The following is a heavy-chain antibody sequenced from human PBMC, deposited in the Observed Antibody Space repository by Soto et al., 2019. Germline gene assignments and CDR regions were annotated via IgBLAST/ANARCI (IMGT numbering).Heavy chain of an antibody. CDR1: GFTFSSYA. CDR2: ISGSGGST. V-gene: IGHV3-23*01. D-gene: IGHD6-13*01. Sequence: EVQLLESGGGLVQPGGSLRLSCAASGFTFSSYAMSWVRQAPGKGLEWVSAISGSGGSTYYADSVKGRFTISRDNSKNTLYLQMNSLRAEDTAVYYCAKDRSIAAAGKGWFDPWGQGTLVTVSS. J-gene: IGHJ5*02. CDR3: AKDRSIAAAGKGWFDP.